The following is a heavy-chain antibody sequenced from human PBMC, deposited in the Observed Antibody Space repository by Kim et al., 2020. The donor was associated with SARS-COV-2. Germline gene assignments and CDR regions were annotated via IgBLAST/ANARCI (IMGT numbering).Heavy chain of an antibody. D-gene: IGHD3-22*01. Sequence: GGSLRLSCAASGFTFSSYGMHWVRQAPGKGLEWVAVIWYDGSNKYYADSVKGRFTISRDNSKNTLYLQMNSLRAEDTAVYYCASSGVSGYYSPFDYWGQGPLVTVSS. CDR3: ASSGVSGYYSPFDY. CDR1: GFTFSSYG. CDR2: IWYDGSNK. V-gene: IGHV3-33*01. J-gene: IGHJ4*02.